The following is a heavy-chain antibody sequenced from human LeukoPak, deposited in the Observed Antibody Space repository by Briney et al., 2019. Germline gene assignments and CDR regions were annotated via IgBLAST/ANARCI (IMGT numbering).Heavy chain of an antibody. CDR3: ARTNLPDTLGAFDI. D-gene: IGHD2-2*01. CDR2: IYYNGGT. CDR1: GGSISSYY. V-gene: IGHV4-59*01. Sequence: SETLSLTCTVAGGSISSYYWSWIRQPPGKGLEWIASIYYNGGTNYNPSLKSRVAISVHTSRNQFSLKLSSVTASDTAVYFCARTNLPDTLGAFDIWGQGTKATVSS. J-gene: IGHJ3*02.